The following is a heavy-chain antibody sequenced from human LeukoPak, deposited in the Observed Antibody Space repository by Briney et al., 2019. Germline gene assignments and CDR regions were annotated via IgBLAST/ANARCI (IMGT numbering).Heavy chain of an antibody. D-gene: IGHD6-13*01. J-gene: IGHJ3*02. CDR2: ISSRSRYT. Sequence: GGSLRLSCAASGFTFSSYSMNWARQAPGKGLEWVSSISSRSRYTFYSDSVKGRFAISRDNAENSVFLEMNSLRAEDTAVYYCARIAAAYTFDIWGQGTMVTVSS. V-gene: IGHV3-21*01. CDR1: GFTFSSYS. CDR3: ARIAAAYTFDI.